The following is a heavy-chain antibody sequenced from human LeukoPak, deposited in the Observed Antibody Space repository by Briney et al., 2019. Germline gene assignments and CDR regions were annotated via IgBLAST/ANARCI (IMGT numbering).Heavy chain of an antibody. J-gene: IGHJ4*02. V-gene: IGHV3-48*03. Sequence: GGSLRLACAASGFTFSSYEMNWVRQAPGKGLEWVSYISSSGSSIYYADSVKGRFTISRDNAKNSLFLQMNSLRAEDTAVYYCAKDRYVANWGQGTLVTVSS. D-gene: IGHD3-16*02. CDR2: ISSSGSSI. CDR1: GFTFSSYE. CDR3: AKDRYVAN.